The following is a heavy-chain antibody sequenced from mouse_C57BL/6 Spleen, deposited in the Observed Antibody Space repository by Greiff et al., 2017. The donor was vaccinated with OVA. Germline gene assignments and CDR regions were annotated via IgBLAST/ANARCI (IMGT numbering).Heavy chain of an antibody. CDR2: IYPGSGST. V-gene: IGHV1-55*01. CDR1: GYTFTSYW. Sequence: QVQLKESGAELVKPGASVKMSCKASGYTFTSYWITWVKQRPGQGLEWIGDIYPGSGSTNYNEKFKSKATLTVDTSSSTAYMQLSSLTSEDSAVYYCARRAYGSSPDYWGQGTTLTVSS. J-gene: IGHJ2*01. CDR3: ARRAYGSSPDY. D-gene: IGHD1-1*01.